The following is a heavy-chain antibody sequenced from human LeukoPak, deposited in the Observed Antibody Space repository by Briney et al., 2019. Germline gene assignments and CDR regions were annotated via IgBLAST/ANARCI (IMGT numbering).Heavy chain of an antibody. D-gene: IGHD2-8*02. CDR1: GYSFTNYW. J-gene: IGHJ4*02. CDR2: IYPGDSDS. CDR3: ARVAGSGRSGGARFYFDY. Sequence: GESLKISCKGSGYSFTNYWIGWVRQMPGKGLEWMGIIYPGDSDSRYSPSFQGQVTISADKTIATAYLQWSSLQTSDTAMYYCARVAGSGRSGGARFYFDYWGQGTLVTVSS. V-gene: IGHV5-51*01.